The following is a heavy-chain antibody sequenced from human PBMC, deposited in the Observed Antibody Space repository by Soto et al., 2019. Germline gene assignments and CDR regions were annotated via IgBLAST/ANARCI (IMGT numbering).Heavy chain of an antibody. D-gene: IGHD6-19*01. Sequence: QVQLQESGPGLVKPSETLSLTCTASGGSVTSGSYYWSWIRQPPGKGLEWIGYIYNSGSTNYNPPLKSRVTIAVDTSKNQISLKLSSVTAADTAVYYCARDQGIAVAVFDYWGQGTLVTVSS. CDR2: IYNSGST. V-gene: IGHV4-61*01. J-gene: IGHJ4*02. CDR3: ARDQGIAVAVFDY. CDR1: GGSVTSGSYY.